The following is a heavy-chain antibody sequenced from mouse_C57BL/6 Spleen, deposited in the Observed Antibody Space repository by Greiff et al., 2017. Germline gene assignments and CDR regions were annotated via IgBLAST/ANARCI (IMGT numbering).Heavy chain of an antibody. V-gene: IGHV1-53*01. D-gene: IGHD1-1*02. CDR1: GYTFTSYW. Sequence: QVQLQQPGAELVKPGASVKLSCKASGYTFTSYWMHWVKQRPGKGLEWIGNINTSNGGTNYNEKFKGKATLTVDKAASTAYMQLSLLTSDDSAVYYCAIGSHCNGAPYWGQGTLVTVSA. CDR3: AIGSHCNGAPY. CDR2: INTSNGGT. J-gene: IGHJ3*01.